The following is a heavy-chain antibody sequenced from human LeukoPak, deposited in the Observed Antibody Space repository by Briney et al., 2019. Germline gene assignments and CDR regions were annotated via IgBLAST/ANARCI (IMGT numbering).Heavy chain of an antibody. J-gene: IGHJ4*02. Sequence: GGSLRLSCAASGFTFAICAMHWVRQAPGKGLEWVAVISYDGNNKYYADSVKGRFTISRDNSKNTLYLQMNSLKTEDTAVYYCTTGVLRYFDWLLSSFDYWGQGTLVTVSS. V-gene: IGHV3-30-3*01. D-gene: IGHD3-9*01. CDR2: ISYDGNNK. CDR3: TTGVLRYFDWLLSSFDY. CDR1: GFTFAICA.